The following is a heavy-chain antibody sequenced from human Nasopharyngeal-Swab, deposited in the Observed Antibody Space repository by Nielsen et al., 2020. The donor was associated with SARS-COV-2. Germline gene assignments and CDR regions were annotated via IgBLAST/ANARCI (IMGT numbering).Heavy chain of an antibody. J-gene: IGHJ4*02. Sequence: VSVKVSCKASGYTFTSYSISWVRQAPGQGLEWMGWISAYNGNTNYAQKLQGRVTMTTDTSTSTAYMELRSLRSDDTAVYYCARDGYCSGGSCSTSYWGQGTLVTVSS. CDR1: GYTFTSYS. V-gene: IGHV1-18*01. CDR2: ISAYNGNT. D-gene: IGHD2-15*01. CDR3: ARDGYCSGGSCSTSY.